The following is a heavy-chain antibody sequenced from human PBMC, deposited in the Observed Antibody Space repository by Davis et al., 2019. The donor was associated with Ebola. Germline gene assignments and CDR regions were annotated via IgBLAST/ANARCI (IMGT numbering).Heavy chain of an antibody. CDR1: GFTFSSYG. V-gene: IGHV3-30*02. Sequence: GESLKISCAASGFTFSSYGMHWVRQAPGKGLEWVAFIRYDGSNKYYADSVKGRFTISRDTSKNMLYLQMNSLRAEDTAVYYCARESDYGRHFDFWGQGALVTVSS. D-gene: IGHD4-17*01. CDR3: ARESDYGRHFDF. CDR2: IRYDGSNK. J-gene: IGHJ4*02.